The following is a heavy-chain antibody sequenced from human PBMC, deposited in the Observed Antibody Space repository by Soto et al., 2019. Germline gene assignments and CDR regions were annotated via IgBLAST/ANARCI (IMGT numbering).Heavy chain of an antibody. J-gene: IGHJ6*02. CDR3: AKDSRPLLLGFGHEESYYYGMDV. V-gene: IGHV3-23*01. Sequence: GGSLRLSCAASGFTFSTYAMSWVRQAPGKGLEWVSALTDSGGSTYYADSVKGRFTISRDNSKNTLYLQMNSLRAEDTAVYYCAKDSRPLLLGFGHEESYYYGMDVWGQGTTVTVSS. CDR2: LTDSGGST. D-gene: IGHD3-10*01. CDR1: GFTFSTYA.